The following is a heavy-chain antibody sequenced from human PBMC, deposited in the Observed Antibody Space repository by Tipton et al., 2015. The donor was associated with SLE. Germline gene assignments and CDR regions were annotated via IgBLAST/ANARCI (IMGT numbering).Heavy chain of an antibody. D-gene: IGHD3-10*01. CDR3: ARVSGGLLWFGEFLD. J-gene: IGHJ4*02. CDR1: GGSISSGGYS. CDR2: IYHSGST. Sequence: TLSLTCAVSGGSISSGGYSWSWIRQPPGKGLEWIGYIYHSGSTYYNPSLKSRVTISVDTSKNQFSPKLSSVTAADTAVYYCARVSGGLLWFGEFLDWGQGTLVTVSS. V-gene: IGHV4-30-2*01.